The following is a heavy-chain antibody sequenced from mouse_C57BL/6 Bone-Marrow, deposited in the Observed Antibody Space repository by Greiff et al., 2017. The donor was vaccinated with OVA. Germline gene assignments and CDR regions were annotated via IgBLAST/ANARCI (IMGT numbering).Heavy chain of an antibody. CDR3: ARALFITTREYYFDY. D-gene: IGHD1-1*01. CDR2: IYPRDGST. Sequence: VQLQQSDAELVKPGASVKISCKVSGYTFTDHTIHWMKQRPEQGLEWIGYIYPRDGSTKYNEKFKGKATLTADKSSSTAYMQLNSLTSEDSAVYFCARALFITTREYYFDYWGQGTTLTVSS. V-gene: IGHV1-78*01. CDR1: GYTFTDHT. J-gene: IGHJ2*01.